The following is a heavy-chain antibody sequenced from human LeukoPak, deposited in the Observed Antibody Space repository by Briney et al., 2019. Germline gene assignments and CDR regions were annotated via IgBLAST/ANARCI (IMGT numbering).Heavy chain of an antibody. D-gene: IGHD6-13*01. CDR1: GFTFSSYG. Sequence: GGSLRLSCAASGFTFSSYGMHWVRQAPGKGLEWVAVISYDGSNKYYADSVKGRFTISRDNSKNTLYLQMNSLRAEDTAVYYCAKDSFAAAGTFDYWGQGTLVTVSS. CDR3: AKDSFAAAGTFDY. J-gene: IGHJ4*02. CDR2: ISYDGSNK. V-gene: IGHV3-30*18.